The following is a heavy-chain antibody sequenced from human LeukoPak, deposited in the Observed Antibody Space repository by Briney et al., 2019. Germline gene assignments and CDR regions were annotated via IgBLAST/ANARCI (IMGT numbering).Heavy chain of an antibody. CDR3: ARVGYYDSSGYYDY. V-gene: IGHV4-59*08. Sequence: PSETLSLTCTVSGGSISSYYWSWIRQPPGKGLEWIGYIYYSGSTNYNPALKSRVTISVDTSKNQFSLKLSSVTAADTAVYYCARVGYYDSSGYYDYWGQGTQVTVSS. CDR2: IYYSGST. D-gene: IGHD3-22*01. CDR1: GGSISSYY. J-gene: IGHJ4*02.